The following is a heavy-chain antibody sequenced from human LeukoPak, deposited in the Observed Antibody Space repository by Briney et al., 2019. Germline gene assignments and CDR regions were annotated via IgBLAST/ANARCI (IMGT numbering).Heavy chain of an antibody. Sequence: PGGSLRLSCAASGFTFSSYAMHWVRQAPGKGLEYVSAISSNGGSTYYANSVKGRFTISRDNSKNTLYLQMGSLRAEDMAVYYCARERIQLWSLVIDYWGQGTLVTVSS. J-gene: IGHJ4*02. CDR1: GFTFSSYA. CDR2: ISSNGGST. D-gene: IGHD5-18*01. CDR3: ARERIQLWSLVIDY. V-gene: IGHV3-64*01.